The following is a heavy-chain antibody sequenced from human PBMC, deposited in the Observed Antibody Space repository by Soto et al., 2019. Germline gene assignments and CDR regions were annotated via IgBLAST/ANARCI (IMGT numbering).Heavy chain of an antibody. D-gene: IGHD6-13*01. J-gene: IGHJ6*02. Sequence: QVQLQESGPGLVKPSETLSLTCTVSGGSISSYYWSWIRQPPGKGLGWIGYIYYSGSTNYSPSLKSRVTISVHTSKNQFSLNLSSVTAADTAVYYCAREGVSSSWYYYYALDVWGQGTTVTVSS. V-gene: IGHV4-59*01. CDR3: AREGVSSSWYYYYALDV. CDR1: GGSISSYY. CDR2: IYYSGST.